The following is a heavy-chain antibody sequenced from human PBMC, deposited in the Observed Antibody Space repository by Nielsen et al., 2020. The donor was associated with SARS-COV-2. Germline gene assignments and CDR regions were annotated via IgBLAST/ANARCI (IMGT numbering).Heavy chain of an antibody. J-gene: IGHJ6*02. CDR2: ISGSGGST. Sequence: WIRQPPGKGLEWVSAISGSGGSTYYADSVKGRFTISRDNSKNTLYLQMNSLRAEDTAVYYCAKEVRDTATSYCYYYGMDVWGQGTTVTVSS. V-gene: IGHV3-23*01. D-gene: IGHD5-18*01. CDR3: AKEVRDTATSYCYYYGMDV.